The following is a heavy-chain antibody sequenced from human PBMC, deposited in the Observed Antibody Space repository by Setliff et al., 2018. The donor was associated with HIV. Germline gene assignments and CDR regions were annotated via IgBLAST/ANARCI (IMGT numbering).Heavy chain of an antibody. Sequence: GGSLRLSCAASGFSVSSNYMSWVRQAPGKGLEWVSVIYRGGSTYYADSVKGRFTISRDNSKNTLYLQMNTLRAEDTAVYYCARVYSMGAFDIWGQGTMVTVS. CDR2: IYRGGST. D-gene: IGHD4-4*01. V-gene: IGHV3-66*01. CDR3: ARVYSMGAFDI. J-gene: IGHJ3*02. CDR1: GFSVSSNY.